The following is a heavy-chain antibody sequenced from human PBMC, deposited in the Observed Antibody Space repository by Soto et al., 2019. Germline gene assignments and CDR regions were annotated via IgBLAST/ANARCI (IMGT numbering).Heavy chain of an antibody. J-gene: IGHJ4*02. CDR1: GGSISSSSYY. V-gene: IGHV4-39*01. D-gene: IGHD2-15*01. CDR3: ARHFGGDIVVGEFDY. CDR2: IYYSGST. Sequence: QLQLQESGPGLVKPSETLSLTCTVSGGSISSSSYYWGWIRQPPGKGLEWIGSIYYSGSTSYNPSLRRPVTTTVDTYKIQFSVKLSAVTAADTAVYYCARHFGGDIVVGEFDYWGQGTLVTVSS.